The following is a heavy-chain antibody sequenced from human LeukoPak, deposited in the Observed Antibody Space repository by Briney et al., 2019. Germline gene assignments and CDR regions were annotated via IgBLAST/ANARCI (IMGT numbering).Heavy chain of an antibody. CDR1: GFTFSSYG. J-gene: IGHJ6*02. V-gene: IGHV3-30*03. Sequence: GGSLRLSCAVSGFTFSSYGMHWVRQAPGKGLEWVAVISYDGTSKYYADSVKGRFSISRDNSKSTLFLQMNSLRAEDTAVYYCARRATVVSFYYGMDVWGQGTTVTVSS. CDR3: ARRATVVSFYYGMDV. D-gene: IGHD4-23*01. CDR2: ISYDGTSK.